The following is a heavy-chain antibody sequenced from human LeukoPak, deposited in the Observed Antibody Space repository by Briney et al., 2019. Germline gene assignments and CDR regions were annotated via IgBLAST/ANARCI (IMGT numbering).Heavy chain of an antibody. CDR3: ARLRIVGATDPPDY. Sequence: SETLSLTCTVSGGSISSSSYYWGWIRQPPGKGLEWIGSIYYSGSTYYNPSLKSRVTISVDTSKNQFSLKLSSVTAADTAVYYCARLRIVGATDPPDYWGQGTLVTVSS. D-gene: IGHD1-26*01. V-gene: IGHV4-39*01. CDR2: IYYSGST. J-gene: IGHJ4*02. CDR1: GGSISSSSYY.